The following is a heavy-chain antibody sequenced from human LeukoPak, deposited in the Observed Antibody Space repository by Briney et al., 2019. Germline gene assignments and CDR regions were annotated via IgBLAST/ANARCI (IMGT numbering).Heavy chain of an antibody. CDR3: ARREWLLDY. CDR2: IYYSGST. CDR1: GGSISSQY. V-gene: IGHV4-59*11. J-gene: IGHJ4*02. Sequence: SETLTLTWAVAGGSISSQYWSWIRQPPGKGLEWMGYIYYSGSTNYNPSLKSRVTISVDTSKNHFSLKLSSVTAADTALYYCARREWLLDYWGQGTLVTVSS. D-gene: IGHD3-3*01.